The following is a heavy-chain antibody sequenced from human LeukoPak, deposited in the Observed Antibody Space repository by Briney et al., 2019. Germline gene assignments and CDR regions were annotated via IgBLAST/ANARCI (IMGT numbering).Heavy chain of an antibody. CDR2: IYYSGST. CDR1: GGSISSSSYY. D-gene: IGHD2-21*01. V-gene: IGHV4-39*01. J-gene: IGHJ3*02. CDR3: TRRSGWGSYPFDI. Sequence: SESLSLTCTVSGGSISSSSYYWGWIRQPPGRGLEWIGSIYYSGSTYYHPSLKSRATISVDTSKNLFSLKLSSMTAADTAVYFGTRRSGWGSYPFDIWGQGTMVTVSS.